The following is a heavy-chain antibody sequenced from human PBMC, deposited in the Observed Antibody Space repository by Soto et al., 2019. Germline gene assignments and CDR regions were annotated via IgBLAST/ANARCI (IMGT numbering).Heavy chain of an antibody. J-gene: IGHJ3*02. CDR1: GGSISSYY. CDR2: IYYSGST. D-gene: IGHD3-10*01. CDR3: ARVWGGAFDI. V-gene: IGHV4-59*01. Sequence: QVQLQESGPGLVKPSETLSLTCTASGGSISSYYWSWIRQPPGKGLEWIGYIYYSGSTNYNPSLMSLVTISVDTSKNQLPLKLSSVTAAETAVYYCARVWGGAFDIWGQGTMVTCSS.